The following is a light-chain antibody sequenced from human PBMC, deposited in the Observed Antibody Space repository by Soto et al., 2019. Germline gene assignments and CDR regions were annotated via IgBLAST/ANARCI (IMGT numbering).Light chain of an antibody. CDR1: QAIYSY. J-gene: IGKJ2*01. CDR3: QQLNSHPRT. CDR2: GAS. Sequence: DIQLTQSPFFLSASVGDRGTISCRASQAIYSYLAWYQQKPGKAPKLLIFGASKLQSGVPSRFSGSGSGTEFTLTISSLQPEDFATYYCQQLNSHPRTFGQGTKLEIK. V-gene: IGKV1-9*01.